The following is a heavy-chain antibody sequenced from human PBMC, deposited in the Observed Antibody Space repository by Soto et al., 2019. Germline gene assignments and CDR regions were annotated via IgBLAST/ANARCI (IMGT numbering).Heavy chain of an antibody. CDR2: INAGNGNT. V-gene: IGHV1-3*01. CDR3: ARDTALLDY. CDR1: GYTFTSYA. Sequence: QVQLVQSGAEVKKPGASVKVSCKASGYTFTSYAMHWVRQAPGQRLEWMGWINAGNGNTKYSQKFQGRVTITSDTSASTAYMELSSLRSEDTTLYFCARDTALLDYWGQGTLVTVSS. J-gene: IGHJ4*02. D-gene: IGHD2-2*02.